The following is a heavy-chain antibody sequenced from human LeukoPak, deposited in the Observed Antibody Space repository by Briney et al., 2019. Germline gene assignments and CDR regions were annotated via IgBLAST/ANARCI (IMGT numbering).Heavy chain of an antibody. J-gene: IGHJ4*02. Sequence: ASVKVSCKASGYTFTGYYIHWVRQAPGQGLKWTGWINPNSGGTSYAQKFQGRVTMTRDTSITTAYMELSGLRFDDTAVYYCARVFYCSGGICYLNSWGQGTLVTVSS. V-gene: IGHV1-2*02. CDR1: GYTFTGYY. CDR2: INPNSGGT. CDR3: ARVFYCSGGICYLNS. D-gene: IGHD2-8*02.